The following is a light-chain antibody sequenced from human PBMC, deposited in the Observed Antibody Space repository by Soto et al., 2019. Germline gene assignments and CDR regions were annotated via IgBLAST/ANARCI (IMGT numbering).Light chain of an antibody. CDR2: DAS. CDR1: QSVSSY. CDR3: QQRSNSPPT. V-gene: IGKV3-11*01. J-gene: IGKJ2*01. Sequence: EIVLTQSPATLSLSPGERATLSCRASQSVSSYLAWYQQKPGQAPRLLIYDASNMATGIPARFSGSGSGTDFTLTISSLEPEDFAVYYCQQRSNSPPTFGQGTKLEIK.